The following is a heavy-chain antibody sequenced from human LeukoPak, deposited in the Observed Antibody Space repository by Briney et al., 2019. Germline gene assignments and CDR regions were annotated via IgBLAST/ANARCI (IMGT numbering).Heavy chain of an antibody. J-gene: IGHJ4*02. CDR1: GFTFSSYG. CDR3: ARVSTTVAGSDYLDY. Sequence: GGSLRLSCAASGFTFSSYGMHWVRQAPGKGLEWVGRIRKRPNSYTTEYAASVQGRFAISRGDSKNSLYLQMNSLKTEDTAVYYCARVSTTVAGSDYLDYWGQGTQVTISS. V-gene: IGHV3-72*01. D-gene: IGHD6-19*01. CDR2: IRKRPNSYTT.